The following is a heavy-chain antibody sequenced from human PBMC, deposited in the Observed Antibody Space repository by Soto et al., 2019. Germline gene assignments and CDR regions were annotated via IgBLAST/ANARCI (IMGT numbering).Heavy chain of an antibody. J-gene: IGHJ3*02. V-gene: IGHV3-9*01. CDR2: ISWNSGSI. D-gene: IGHD2-2*01. CDR3: AKGIVVVPAAPDAFDI. Sequence: GGSLRLSCAASGFTFDDYAMHWVRQAPGKGLEWVSGISWNSGSIGYADSVKGRFTISRDNAKNSLYLQMNSLRAEDTALYYCAKGIVVVPAAPDAFDIWGQGTMVTVSS. CDR1: GFTFDDYA.